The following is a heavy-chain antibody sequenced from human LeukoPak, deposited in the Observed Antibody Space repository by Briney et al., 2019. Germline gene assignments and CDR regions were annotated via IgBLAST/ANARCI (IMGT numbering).Heavy chain of an antibody. CDR1: GYTFTNYD. CDR3: GRDADRYYGSGANNWFDP. Sequence: ASVKVSCKASGYTFTNYDINWVRQAPGQGLEWMGWISAYNGDTNYAQKLQGRVTMTTDTSTSTAYMELRSLRSDDTAVYYCGRDADRYYGSGANNWFDPWGQGTLVTVSS. D-gene: IGHD3-10*01. J-gene: IGHJ5*02. CDR2: ISAYNGDT. V-gene: IGHV1-18*01.